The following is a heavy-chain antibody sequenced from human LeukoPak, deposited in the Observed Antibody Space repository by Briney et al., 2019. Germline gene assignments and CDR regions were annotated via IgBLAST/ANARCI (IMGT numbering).Heavy chain of an antibody. CDR1: GYTFTSYG. D-gene: IGHD6-6*01. CDR2: IIPIFGTA. CDR3: ARGSIATRSYYYYMDV. V-gene: IGHV1-69*05. Sequence: SVKVSCKASGYTFTSYGISWVRQAPGQGLEWMGGIIPIFGTANYAQKFQGRVTITTDESTSTAYMELSSLRSEDTAVYYCARGSIATRSYYYYMDVWGKGTTVTVSS. J-gene: IGHJ6*03.